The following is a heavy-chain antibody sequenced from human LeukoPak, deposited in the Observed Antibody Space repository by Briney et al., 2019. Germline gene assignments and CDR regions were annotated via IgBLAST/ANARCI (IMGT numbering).Heavy chain of an antibody. CDR2: INHSGST. CDR3: AGVAEYFQH. Sequence: ASETLSLTCAVYGGSFSGYYWSWIRQPPGKGLEWIGEINHSGSTNYNPSLKSRVTISVDTSKNQFSLKLSSVTAADTAVYYCAGVAEYFQHWGQGTLVTVSS. V-gene: IGHV4-34*01. CDR1: GGSFSGYY. J-gene: IGHJ1*01.